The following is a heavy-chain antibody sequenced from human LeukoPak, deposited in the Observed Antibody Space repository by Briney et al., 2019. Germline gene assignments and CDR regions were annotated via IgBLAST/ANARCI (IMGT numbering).Heavy chain of an antibody. CDR1: GGSISSYY. J-gene: IGHJ4*02. Sequence: SETLSLTCTVSGGSISSYYWSWIRQPPGKGLEWIGYIYYSGSTNYNPSLKSRVTISVDTSKNQFSLKLSSVTAADTAVYYCARLFDRITYYYDSSGYYPNYYFDYWGQGTPVTVSS. CDR2: IYYSGST. CDR3: ARLFDRITYYYDSSGYYPNYYFDY. D-gene: IGHD3-22*01. V-gene: IGHV4-59*08.